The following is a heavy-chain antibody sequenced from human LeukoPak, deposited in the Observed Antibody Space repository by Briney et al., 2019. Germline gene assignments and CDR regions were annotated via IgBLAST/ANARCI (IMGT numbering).Heavy chain of an antibody. CDR1: GGSISSYY. CDR3: AALFTAYDPFDY. D-gene: IGHD5-12*01. CDR2: IYYSGST. Sequence: PSETLSLTCTVSGGSISSYYWSWIRQPPGKGLEWIGYIYYSGSTNYNPSLKGRVAISVDTAKNEFSLRLNSVTAADTAVYYCAALFTAYDPFDYWGPGILVTVSS. V-gene: IGHV4-59*01. J-gene: IGHJ4*02.